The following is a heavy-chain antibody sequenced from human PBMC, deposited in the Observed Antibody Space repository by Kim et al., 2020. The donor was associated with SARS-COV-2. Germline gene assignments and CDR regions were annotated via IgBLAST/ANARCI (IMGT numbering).Heavy chain of an antibody. CDR1: GGSFSGYY. CDR3: ARGGPIVVVVAGPIDY. J-gene: IGHJ4*02. Sequence: SETLSLTCAVYGGSFSGYYWSWIRQPPGKGLEWIGEINHSGSTNYNPSLKSRVTISVDTSKNQFSLKLSSVTAADTAVYYCARGGPIVVVVAGPIDYWGQGTLVTVSS. D-gene: IGHD2-15*01. CDR2: INHSGST. V-gene: IGHV4-34*01.